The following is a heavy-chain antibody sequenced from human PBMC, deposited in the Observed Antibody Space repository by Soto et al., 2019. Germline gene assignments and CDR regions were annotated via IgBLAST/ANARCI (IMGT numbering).Heavy chain of an antibody. D-gene: IGHD3-22*01. Sequence: GESLKISCKGSGYSFTSYWIGWVRQMPGKGLEWMGIIYPGDSDTRYSPSFQGQVTISADKSISTAYLQWSSLKASDTAMYYCARHGYYDSSGYRGYYYYGMDVWGQGTTVTVSS. CDR2: IYPGDSDT. CDR3: ARHGYYDSSGYRGYYYYGMDV. J-gene: IGHJ6*02. CDR1: GYSFTSYW. V-gene: IGHV5-51*01.